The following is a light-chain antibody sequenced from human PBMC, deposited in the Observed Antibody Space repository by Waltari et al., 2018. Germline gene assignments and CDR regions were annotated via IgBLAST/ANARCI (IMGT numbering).Light chain of an antibody. J-gene: IGLJ2*01. Sequence: QSALTQPASVSGSPGQSITISCTGTSSDVGGYNSVSWYQQHPGEAPKLMISAVSNRPSGVSNRFSGSKSDNTASLTISGLQAEDEADYYCSSYTSSSFVVFGGGTKLTVL. CDR2: AVS. CDR1: SSDVGGYNS. CDR3: SSYTSSSFVV. V-gene: IGLV2-14*03.